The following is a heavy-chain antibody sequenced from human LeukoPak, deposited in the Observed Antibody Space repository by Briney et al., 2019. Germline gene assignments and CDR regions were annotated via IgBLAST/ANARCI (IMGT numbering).Heavy chain of an antibody. D-gene: IGHD3-9*01. Sequence: KPSETLSLTCAVYGGSFSGYYWSWIRQPPGKGLEWIGEINHSGSTNYNPSLKSRVTISVDTSKNQFSLKLSSVTAADTAVYYCARGNYDILTGYYLPLLYYFDYWGQGTLVTVSS. J-gene: IGHJ4*02. CDR3: ARGNYDILTGYYLPLLYYFDY. CDR1: GGSFSGYY. V-gene: IGHV4-34*01. CDR2: INHSGST.